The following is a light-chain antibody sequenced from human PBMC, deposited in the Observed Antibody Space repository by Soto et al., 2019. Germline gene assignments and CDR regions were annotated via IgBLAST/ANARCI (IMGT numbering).Light chain of an antibody. V-gene: IGKV3-15*01. CDR1: QSVSSN. CDR2: GAS. CDR3: QQYNNWPLT. Sequence: EIVMTQSPATLSVSPGERATLSCRGSQSVSSNLAWYQQKPGQALRLLIYGASTRATGIPARFSGSGSGTEFTLTISSLQSEDFAVYYCQQYNNWPLTFGGGTKVEIK. J-gene: IGKJ4*01.